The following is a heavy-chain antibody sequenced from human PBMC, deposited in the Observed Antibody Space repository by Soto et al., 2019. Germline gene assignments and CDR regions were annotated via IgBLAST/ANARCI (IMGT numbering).Heavy chain of an antibody. Sequence: PGESLKISCNGSGYSFTSYWISWVRQMPGKGLEWMGRIDPSDSYTNYSPSFQGHVTISADKSISTAYLQWSSLKVSDTAMYYCAMPSYYYYCMDVWGQGTTVTVSS. CDR2: IDPSDSYT. J-gene: IGHJ6*02. CDR1: GYSFTSYW. V-gene: IGHV5-10-1*01. CDR3: AMPSYYYYCMDV.